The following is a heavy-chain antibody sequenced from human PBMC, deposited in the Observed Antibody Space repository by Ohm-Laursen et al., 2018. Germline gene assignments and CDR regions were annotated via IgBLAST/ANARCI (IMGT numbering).Heavy chain of an antibody. CDR2: IKQDGSEK. D-gene: IGHD3-22*01. Sequence: SLRLSCAASGFTFSSYWMSWVRQAPGKGLEWVASIKQDGSEKYYVDSMEGRFTISRDNAKNSLYLQMNSLRAEDTAVYYCARDSVVVITVGFDYWGQGTLVTVSS. CDR1: GFTFSSYW. V-gene: IGHV3-7*01. CDR3: ARDSVVVITVGFDY. J-gene: IGHJ4*02.